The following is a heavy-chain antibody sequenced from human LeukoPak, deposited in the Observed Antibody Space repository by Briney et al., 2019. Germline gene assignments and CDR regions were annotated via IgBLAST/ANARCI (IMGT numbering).Heavy chain of an antibody. J-gene: IGHJ5*01. CDR2: VWYGGSNK. CDR1: GFTFSNYG. D-gene: IGHD6-13*01. CDR3: ARQEAAAARDWFDS. Sequence: GGSLRLSCAASGFTFSNYGMRWVRQAPGKGLEWVAVVWYGGSNKYYAASVKGRFTISRDNSKNTLYLQMNSLRADDTAVYYCARQEAAAARDWFDSWGQGTLVTVSS. V-gene: IGHV3-33*01.